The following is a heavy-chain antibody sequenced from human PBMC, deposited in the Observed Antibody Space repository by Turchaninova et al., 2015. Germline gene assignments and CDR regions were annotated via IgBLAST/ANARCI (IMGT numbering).Heavy chain of an antibody. CDR2: IYYTGTP. CDR3: ARVKSGSNCFDY. V-gene: IGHV4-59*01. D-gene: IGHD5-24*01. CDR1: GASISSNY. Sequence: QVQLQESGPGLVKPSETLSLTCSASGASISSNYWSWFRQPPGKGLEWNGYIYYTGTPNYNPSVKSRVTISTDTSKNQFSLKLRSVTAADTAVYYCARVKSGSNCFDYWGQGTLVTVSS. J-gene: IGHJ4*02.